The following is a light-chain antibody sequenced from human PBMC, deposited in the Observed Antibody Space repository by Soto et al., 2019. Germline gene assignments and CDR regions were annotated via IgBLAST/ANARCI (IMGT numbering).Light chain of an antibody. CDR3: QQYNNWLGT. J-gene: IGKJ2*01. V-gene: IGKV3-15*01. CDR1: QSVSSN. CDR2: SAS. Sequence: EIVMTQSPATLSVSPGQKVTLSCRASQSVSSNLAWYQQKPGQAPRVLIYSASNMATGIQARFSGSGSGTEFTLTISSLQSEDFAVYYCQQYNNWLGTFGQGTKLEIK.